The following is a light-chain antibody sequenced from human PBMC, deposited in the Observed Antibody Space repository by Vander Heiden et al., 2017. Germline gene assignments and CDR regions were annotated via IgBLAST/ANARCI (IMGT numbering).Light chain of an antibody. Sequence: QSPLPPPASVSGSPGQSLTISCTGGRSDVGSYNLVSWYQHHPGRAPRLVIYEVTKRASGVSSRFAGSNAGSAASLTISGLQPEDEGEYHCCSYAGGNSLVFGGGTKLTVL. V-gene: IGLV2-23*02. CDR1: RSDVGSYNL. J-gene: IGLJ3*02. CDR2: EVT. CDR3: CSYAGGNSLV.